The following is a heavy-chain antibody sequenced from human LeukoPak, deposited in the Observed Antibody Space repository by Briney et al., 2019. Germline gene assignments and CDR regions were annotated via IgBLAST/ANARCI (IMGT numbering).Heavy chain of an antibody. Sequence: GASVKVSCKASGYTFTGYYMHWVRQAPGQGLEWMGWINPNSGGTNYAQKFQGRVTMTRDTSISTAYMELSRLRSDDTAVYYCAREEGGSYPPADYWGQGTLVTVSS. CDR3: AREEGGSYPPADY. J-gene: IGHJ4*02. CDR2: INPNSGGT. D-gene: IGHD1-26*01. V-gene: IGHV1-2*02. CDR1: GYTFTGYY.